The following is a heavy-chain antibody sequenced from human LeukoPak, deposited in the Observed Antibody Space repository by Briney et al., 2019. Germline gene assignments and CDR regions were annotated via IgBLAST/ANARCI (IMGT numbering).Heavy chain of an antibody. CDR2: IYYSGST. J-gene: IGHJ3*02. D-gene: IGHD3-22*01. Sequence: SETLSLTCTVSGGSISSSDYYWGWVRQPPGRGLEWIANIYYSGSTYYNPSLTSRITISVDTSKNQFSLKLNSVTAADTAVYYCVTLGGISGSRAFDIWGQGTMVTVSS. CDR1: GGSISSSDYY. V-gene: IGHV4-39*01. CDR3: VTLGGISGSRAFDI.